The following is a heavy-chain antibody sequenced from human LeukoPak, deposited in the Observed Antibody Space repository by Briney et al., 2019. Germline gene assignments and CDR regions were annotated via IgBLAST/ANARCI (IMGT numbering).Heavy chain of an antibody. CDR2: IYYSGST. CDR3: ARERVAAAGTKFYYYYGMDV. V-gene: IGHV4-59*01. J-gene: IGHJ6*02. D-gene: IGHD6-13*01. Sequence: PSETLSLTCTVSGGSISSYYWSWIRQPPGKGLEWIGYIYYSGSTNYNPSLKSRVTISVDTSKNQFSLRLSSVTAADTAVYYCARERVAAAGTKFYYYYGMDVWGQGTTVTVSS. CDR1: GGSISSYY.